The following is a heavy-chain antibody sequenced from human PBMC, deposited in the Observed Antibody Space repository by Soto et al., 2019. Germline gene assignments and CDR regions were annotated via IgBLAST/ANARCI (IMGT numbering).Heavy chain of an antibody. V-gene: IGHV1-8*01. CDR3: ARGVSAGVDY. D-gene: IGHD1-26*01. CDR2: MKPNTGKT. Sequence: GAAVKPSCKACGYSFTGLGINRVRQTAVQGLEWMGWMKPNTGKTGYAHKFQGRVTMTRDTSINTAYMELTTLTSDDTASYYCARGVSAGVDYWG. CDR1: GYSFTGLG. J-gene: IGHJ4*01.